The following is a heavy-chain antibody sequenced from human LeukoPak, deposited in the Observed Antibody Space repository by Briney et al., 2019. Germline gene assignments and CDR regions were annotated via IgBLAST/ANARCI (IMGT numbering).Heavy chain of an antibody. CDR1: GFTFIIYA. J-gene: IGHJ6*03. Sequence: PGGSLRLSCAASGFTFIIYAMSWVRQAPGKGLEWVSGINHNSGRTYYADSVKGRFTISRDDSKNTLYLQMNSLRAEDTAVYYCAQDQGYDSSGLLRFYMDAWGTGTTVTVSS. CDR2: INHNSGRT. CDR3: AQDQGYDSSGLLRFYMDA. V-gene: IGHV3-23*01. D-gene: IGHD3-22*01.